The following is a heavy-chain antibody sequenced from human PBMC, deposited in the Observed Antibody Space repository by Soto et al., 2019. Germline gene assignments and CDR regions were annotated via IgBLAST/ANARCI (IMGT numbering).Heavy chain of an antibody. Sequence: PSETLSLTCTVSNGSVSSGTYSWSWVRQPPGKGLEWIGYIYYSGTTYYTPSLESRLTMSMDRANDHFSLNLTSVTAADTAVYFCARGHYYYGMDVWGQGITVTVSS. CDR3: ARGHYYYGMDV. CDR1: NGSVSSGTYS. V-gene: IGHV4-30-2*01. J-gene: IGHJ6*02. CDR2: IYYSGTT.